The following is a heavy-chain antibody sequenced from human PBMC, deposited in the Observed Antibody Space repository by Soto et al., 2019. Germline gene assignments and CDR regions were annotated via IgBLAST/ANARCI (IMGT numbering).Heavy chain of an antibody. J-gene: IGHJ3*02. V-gene: IGHV3-15*07. Sequence: PGGSLRLSCAASGFTFINAWMNWVRQAPGKGLEWVGRIKSKTDGGTTDYAAPVKGRFTISRDDSKNTLYLQMNSLKTEDTAVYYCTTDLFFPYTYYYDSSLTPRPDAFDIWGQGTMVTV. D-gene: IGHD3-22*01. CDR1: GFTFINAW. CDR3: TTDLFFPYTYYYDSSLTPRPDAFDI. CDR2: IKSKTDGGTT.